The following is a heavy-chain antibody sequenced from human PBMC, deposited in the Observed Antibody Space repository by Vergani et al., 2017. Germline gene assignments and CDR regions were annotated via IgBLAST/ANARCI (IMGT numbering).Heavy chain of an antibody. V-gene: IGHV1-2*02. D-gene: IGHD6-13*01. CDR2: INPNSGGT. Sequence: QVQLVQSGAEVQKPGASVKVSCKASGYTFTGYYMHWVRQAPGQGLEWMGWINPNSGGTNYAQKFQGRVTMTRDTSISTAYMELSRLRSDDTAVYYCARDIAAAGDYYYGMDVWGQGTTVTVSS. CDR1: GYTFTGYY. CDR3: ARDIAAAGDYYYGMDV. J-gene: IGHJ6*02.